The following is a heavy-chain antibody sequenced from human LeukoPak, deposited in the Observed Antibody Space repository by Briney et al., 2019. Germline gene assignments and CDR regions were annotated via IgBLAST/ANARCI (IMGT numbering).Heavy chain of an antibody. J-gene: IGHJ6*03. CDR1: GFTFSNHG. V-gene: IGHV3-7*01. D-gene: IGHD3-10*01. CDR2: IKQDGSEK. CDR3: ARDHHEGGSGSYYNNGFYYYYYYMDV. Sequence: GGTLRLSCAASGFTFSNHGMNWVRQAPGKGLEWVANIKQDGSEKYYVDSVKGRFTISRDNAKNSLYLQMNSLRAEDTAVYYCARDHHEGGSGSYYNNGFYYYYYYMDVWGKGTTVTVSS.